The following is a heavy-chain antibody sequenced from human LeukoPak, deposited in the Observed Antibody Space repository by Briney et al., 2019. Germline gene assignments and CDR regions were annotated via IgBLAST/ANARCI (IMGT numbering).Heavy chain of an antibody. J-gene: IGHJ2*01. CDR1: GDSISNYY. Sequence: AETLSLTCTVSGDSISNYYGNWIRQPPGKGLEWIGNIYYSGGTNYDPSLKSRVTISVDTSKNQFSLKLSSLTAADTAVYYCARRGANSGSYSHFDLWGRGTLVTVFS. V-gene: IGHV4-59*01. D-gene: IGHD1-26*01. CDR2: IYYSGGT. CDR3: ARRGANSGSYSHFDL.